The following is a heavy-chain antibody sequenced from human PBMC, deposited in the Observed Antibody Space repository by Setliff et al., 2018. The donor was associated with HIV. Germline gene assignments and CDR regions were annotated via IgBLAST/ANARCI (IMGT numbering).Heavy chain of an antibody. CDR3: ARDGGYSYGAFDI. V-gene: IGHV1-46*01. CDR1: GGTFSSYA. J-gene: IGHJ3*02. CDR2: INPSSGST. D-gene: IGHD2-21*02. Sequence: ASVKVSCKASGGTFSSYAISWVRQAPGQGLEWMGIINPSSGSTTYAQKFQGRVVITRDTSANTAYMELSSLRSEDTAVYYCARDGGYSYGAFDIWGQGTRVTVS.